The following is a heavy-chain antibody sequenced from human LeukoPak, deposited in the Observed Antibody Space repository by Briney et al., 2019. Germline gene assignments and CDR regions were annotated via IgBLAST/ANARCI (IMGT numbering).Heavy chain of an antibody. CDR2: MSPNSGNT. D-gene: IGHD3-16*02. CDR1: GYTFTSYD. J-gene: IGHJ4*02. CDR3: AREADDYVWGSYRYWVY. Sequence: ASVKVSCKASGYTFTSYDINWVRQATGQGLEWMGWMSPNSGNTGYAQKFQGRVTITRNTSISTAYMELSSLRSEDTAVYYCAREADDYVWGSYRYWVYWGQGTLVTVSS. V-gene: IGHV1-8*03.